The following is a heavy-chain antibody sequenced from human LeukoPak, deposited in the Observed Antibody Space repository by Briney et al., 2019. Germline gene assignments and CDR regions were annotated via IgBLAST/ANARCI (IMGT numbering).Heavy chain of an antibody. D-gene: IGHD5-18*01. J-gene: IGHJ4*02. CDR1: GFAFSSYW. CDR3: AKTPGELWSWYDY. Sequence: GGSLRLSCAASGFAFSSYWMSWVRQAPGKGLEWVANIKQDGNEKYFVDSVKGRFTISRDNAKNSLSLQMNSLRAEDTAIYYCAKTPGELWSWYDYWGQGTLVTVSS. V-gene: IGHV3-7*02. CDR2: IKQDGNEK.